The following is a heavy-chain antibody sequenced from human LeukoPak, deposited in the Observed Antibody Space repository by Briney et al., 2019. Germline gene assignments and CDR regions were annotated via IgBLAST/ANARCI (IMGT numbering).Heavy chain of an antibody. V-gene: IGHV1-46*01. J-gene: IGHJ4*02. Sequence: GASVTVSCTASGYTFTSYYMHWVRQAPGQGLEWMGIINPSGGSTSYAQKFQGRVTMTRDTSTSTVYMELSSLRSEDTAVYYCARDILSIAARPGLDYWGQGTLVTVSS. CDR3: ARDILSIAARPGLDY. CDR2: INPSGGST. CDR1: GYTFTSYY. D-gene: IGHD6-6*01.